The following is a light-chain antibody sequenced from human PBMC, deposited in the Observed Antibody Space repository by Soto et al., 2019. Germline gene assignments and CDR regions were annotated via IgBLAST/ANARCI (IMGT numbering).Light chain of an antibody. J-gene: IGLJ2*01. CDR3: SSYSTSSALV. CDR2: DVS. V-gene: IGLV2-14*03. CDR1: SADIGAFNY. Sequence: QSALTQPASVSGSPGQSITISCAGTSADIGAFNYVSWYQHHPGKAPKLLIYDVSDRPSGVSTRFSASKSANTASLTISGLQADDVADYYCSSYSTSSALVFGGGTKLTVL.